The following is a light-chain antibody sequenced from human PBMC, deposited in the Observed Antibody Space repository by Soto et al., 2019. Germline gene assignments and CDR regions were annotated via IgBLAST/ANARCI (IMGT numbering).Light chain of an antibody. V-gene: IGKV3-20*01. CDR1: QSVSSSY. CDR2: GAS. CDR3: QQYGSSPPYT. J-gene: IGKJ2*01. Sequence: EIVLTQSPGTLSLSPGERATLSCRASQSVSSSYLAWYQQKPGQAPRLLIYGASSRSTGIPDRFSGSGSGTDFTLTISRREPEDFAVYYWQQYGSSPPYTFGQGTKLEMK.